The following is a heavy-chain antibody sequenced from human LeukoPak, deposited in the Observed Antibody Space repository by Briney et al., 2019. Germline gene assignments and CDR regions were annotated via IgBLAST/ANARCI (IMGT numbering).Heavy chain of an antibody. CDR1: GLTFSIHW. J-gene: IGHJ4*02. Sequence: GGSLRLSCAASGLTFSIHWMNWVRQAPGKGLECVANINQDGSDKYYVDSVKGRFTISRDNTKNSLYLQMNSLRAEDTAVYYCARGGSSWLNYWGQGTLVTVSS. D-gene: IGHD6-13*01. CDR3: ARGGSSWLNY. V-gene: IGHV3-7*01. CDR2: INQDGSDK.